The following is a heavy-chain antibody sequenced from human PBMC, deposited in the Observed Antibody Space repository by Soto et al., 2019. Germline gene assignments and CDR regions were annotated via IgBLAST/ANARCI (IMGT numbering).Heavy chain of an antibody. V-gene: IGHV1-8*01. CDR3: ARLYQLLRYGYYYYMDV. CDR2: MNPNSGNT. Sequence: ASVKVSCKASGYTFTSYDINWVRQATGQGLEWKGWMNPNSGNTGYAQKFQGRVTMTRNTSISTAYMELSSLRSEDTAVYYCARLYQLLRYGYYYYMDVWGKGTTVTVSS. CDR1: GYTFTSYD. J-gene: IGHJ6*03. D-gene: IGHD2-2*01.